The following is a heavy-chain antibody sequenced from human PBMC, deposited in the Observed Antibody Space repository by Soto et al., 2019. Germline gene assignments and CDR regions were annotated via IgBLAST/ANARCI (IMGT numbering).Heavy chain of an antibody. Sequence: QVKLVESRGGVVQPGRSLRLSCAASGFTFSNYGMHWVRQAPGKGLEWVAVISFDGSNKYYVDSVKGRFTISRDNSKNTLYVQMNSLRVEDTAVYYCAKGMVRGVVGAFDIWGQGTIVTVSS. D-gene: IGHD3-10*01. CDR2: ISFDGSNK. CDR1: GFTFSNYG. V-gene: IGHV3-30*18. J-gene: IGHJ3*02. CDR3: AKGMVRGVVGAFDI.